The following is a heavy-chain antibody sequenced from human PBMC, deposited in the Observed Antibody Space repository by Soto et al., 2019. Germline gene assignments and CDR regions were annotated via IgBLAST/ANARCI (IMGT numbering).Heavy chain of an antibody. D-gene: IGHD1-26*01. CDR3: ARVGLGAFDAFDV. J-gene: IGHJ3*01. Sequence: SCAASGFTFSGYWMHWVRQVPGKGLVWVSRINSDGSSRSYADSVKGRFTISRDNAKNTLHLQMNSLRAEDTAVYYCARVGLGAFDAFDVWGQGTLVTVSS. CDR1: GFTFSGYW. V-gene: IGHV3-74*01. CDR2: INSDGSSR.